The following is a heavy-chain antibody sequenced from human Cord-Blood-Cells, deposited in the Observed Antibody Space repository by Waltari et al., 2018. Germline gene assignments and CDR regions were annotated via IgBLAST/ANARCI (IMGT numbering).Heavy chain of an antibody. CDR2: INPNSGRT. CDR3: ARGGGGATHVDY. Sequence: QVQLVQSGAEVKKPGASVKVSCKASGYSFTGYYMHWVRQAPGQGLEWMGWINPNSGRTKYAKKVQGRVSMTRDTAISAAYMELSRLGSDDTAVYYCARGGGGATHVDYWGQGTLVTVSS. V-gene: IGHV1-2*02. CDR1: GYSFTGYY. J-gene: IGHJ4*02. D-gene: IGHD1-26*01.